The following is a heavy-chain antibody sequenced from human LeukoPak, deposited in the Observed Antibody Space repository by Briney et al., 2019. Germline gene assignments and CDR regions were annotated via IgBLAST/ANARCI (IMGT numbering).Heavy chain of an antibody. CDR2: ISGSGGDT. V-gene: IGHV3-23*01. D-gene: IGHD3-10*01. CDR3: AKAVWFGEFDYYFFGLDV. J-gene: IGHJ6*02. Sequence: GGSLRLSCAAFGFTFNSYAMGWVRQAPGKGLEWVSAISGSGGDTYYADSVKGRFTFSRDNSKNTLYLQMNSLRPEDTALYYCAKAVWFGEFDYYFFGLDVWGQGTTVTVSS. CDR1: GFTFNSYA.